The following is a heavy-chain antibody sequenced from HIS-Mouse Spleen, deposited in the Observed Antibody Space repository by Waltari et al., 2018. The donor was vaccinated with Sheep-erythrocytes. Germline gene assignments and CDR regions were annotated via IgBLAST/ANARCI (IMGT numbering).Heavy chain of an antibody. D-gene: IGHD3-10*01. CDR2: ISYDGSNK. V-gene: IGHV3-30*18. Sequence: QVQLVESGGGVVQPGRSLRLSCVASGFTFSSYGMHWVRQAPGKGLEWVAVISYDGSNKYYADSVKGRFTISRDNSKNTLYLQMNSLRAEDTAVYYCAKDRRGFWDYWGQGTLVTVSS. CDR1: GFTFSSYG. CDR3: AKDRRGFWDY. J-gene: IGHJ4*02.